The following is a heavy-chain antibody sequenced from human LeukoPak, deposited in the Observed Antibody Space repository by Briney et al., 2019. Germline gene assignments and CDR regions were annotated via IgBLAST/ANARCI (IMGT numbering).Heavy chain of an antibody. CDR2: INPNSGST. D-gene: IGHD5-12*01. J-gene: IGHJ4*02. CDR1: GYTFTGYY. Sequence: ASVKVSCKASGYTFTGYYMHWVRQAPGQGLEWMGWINPNSGSTNYAQKFQGRVTMTRDTSISTAYMELSRLRSDDTAVYYCARDTHFGGYDIWGQGTLVTVSS. V-gene: IGHV1-2*02. CDR3: ARDTHFGGYDI.